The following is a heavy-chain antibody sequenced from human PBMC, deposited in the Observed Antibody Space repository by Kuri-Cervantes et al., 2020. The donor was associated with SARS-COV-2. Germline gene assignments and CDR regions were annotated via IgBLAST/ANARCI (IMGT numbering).Heavy chain of an antibody. CDR2: INHSGST. V-gene: IGHV4-34*01. J-gene: IGHJ5*02. D-gene: IGHD5-12*01. CDR1: GGSINSYY. Sequence: GSLRLSCTVSGGSINSYYWSWIRQPPGKGLEWIGEINHSGSTNYNPSLKSRVTIAVDTSKNQFSLKRSSVTAADTALYYCAGGLGGYDLSWFDPWGQGTLVTVSS. CDR3: AGGLGGYDLSWFDP.